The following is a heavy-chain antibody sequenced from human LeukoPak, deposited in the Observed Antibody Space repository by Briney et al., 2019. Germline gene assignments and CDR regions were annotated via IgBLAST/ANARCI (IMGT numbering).Heavy chain of an antibody. CDR2: IRYDGSNK. CDR3: AKGALGDYGDHPGGGNFDY. J-gene: IGHJ4*02. V-gene: IGHV3-30*02. Sequence: PGGSLRLSCAASGFTFSSYGMHWVRQAPGKGLEWVAFIRYDGSNKYYADSVKGRFTISRDNSKNTLYLQMNSLRAEDTALYYCAKGALGDYGDHPGGGNFDYWGQGTLVTVSS. CDR1: GFTFSSYG. D-gene: IGHD4-17*01.